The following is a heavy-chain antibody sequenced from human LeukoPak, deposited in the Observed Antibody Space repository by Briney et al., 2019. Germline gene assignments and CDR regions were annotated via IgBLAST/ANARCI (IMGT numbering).Heavy chain of an antibody. V-gene: IGHV4-39*01. J-gene: IGHJ4*02. CDR2: IFYSGST. CDR1: GRSISSSSYY. Sequence: SETLSLTCTVSGRSISSSSYYWGWIRQPPGKGLEWIGSIFYSGSTYYNPSLKSRVTISLDTSKNQFSLKLSSVTAADTAVYYSARSAYFDYWGEGTLVTVSS. CDR3: ARSAYFDY.